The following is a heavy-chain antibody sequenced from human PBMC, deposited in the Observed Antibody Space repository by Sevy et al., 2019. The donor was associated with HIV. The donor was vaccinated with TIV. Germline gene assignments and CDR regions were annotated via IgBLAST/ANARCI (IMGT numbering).Heavy chain of an antibody. CDR1: GFVFSSYA. D-gene: IGHD2-15*01. V-gene: IGHV3-7*01. Sequence: GGSLRLSCTASGFVFSSYAMHWVRQAPGKGLEWVANIKEDGSERNYLDSVKGRFTISRDNAKESLYLQINSLRAEDTAVYYCARHCSGGSCYSLLPHYYYGMDVWGQGTTVTVSS. CDR3: ARHCSGGSCYSLLPHYYYGMDV. CDR2: IKEDGSER. J-gene: IGHJ6*02.